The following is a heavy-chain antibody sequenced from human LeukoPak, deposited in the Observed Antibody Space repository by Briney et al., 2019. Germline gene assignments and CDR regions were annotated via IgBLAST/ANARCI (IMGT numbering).Heavy chain of an antibody. V-gene: IGHV1-46*01. CDR2: INPSGGST. CDR3: ARGRALGSPRGWFDP. CDR1: GYTFTSYD. Sequence: ASVKVSCKAFGYTFTSYDINWVRQATGQGLEWMGIINPSGGSTSYAQKFQGRVTMTRDMSTSTVYMELSSLRSEDTAVYYCARGRALGSPRGWFDPWGQGTLVTVSS. J-gene: IGHJ5*02.